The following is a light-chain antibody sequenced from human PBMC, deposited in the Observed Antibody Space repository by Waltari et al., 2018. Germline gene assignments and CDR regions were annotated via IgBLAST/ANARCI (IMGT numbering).Light chain of an antibody. CDR3: QQLGSSPWT. CDR1: QSVTSNY. V-gene: IGKV3-20*01. Sequence: EIVLTQSPGTLSWSPGERATLSCRASQSVTSNYLAWYQQKPGQAPRLLVYRASSRFTGIPDRFSGSGSGTEFSLTISRVEPEDFAVYYCQQLGSSPWTFGQGTRIEIK. J-gene: IGKJ1*01. CDR2: RAS.